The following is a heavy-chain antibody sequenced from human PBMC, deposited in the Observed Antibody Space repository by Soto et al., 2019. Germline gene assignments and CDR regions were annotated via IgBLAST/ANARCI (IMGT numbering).Heavy chain of an antibody. J-gene: IGHJ4*02. CDR2: IHHSGST. V-gene: IGHV4-4*02. Sequence: QVQLQESGPGLVRPSGTVSLTCAVSGVSISSDNWWSWVRQPPGKALEWIGEIHHSGSTNYNPSLKSRVTMSVVPSKDLFSLTLNSVTAADTAFYYCARDQGSHPGAWGQGTLVSVSS. CDR1: GVSISSDNW. CDR3: ARDQGSHPGA. D-gene: IGHD1-26*01.